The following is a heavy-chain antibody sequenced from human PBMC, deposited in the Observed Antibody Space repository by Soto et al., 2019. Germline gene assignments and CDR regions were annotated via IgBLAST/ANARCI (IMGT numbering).Heavy chain of an antibody. CDR3: ARLPSRHLVDY. V-gene: IGHV4-39*01. D-gene: IGHD3-3*02. CDR1: GSSINSSGYY. Sequence: SETLSLTCTVSGSSINSSGYYWGWIRQPPGKGLEWIGSMFYGVSTYYNPSLKSRVTVSVDTSKNQFSLNLRSVTAADTAVYYCARLPSRHLVDYWGKGTLVTVSS. CDR2: MFYGVST. J-gene: IGHJ4*02.